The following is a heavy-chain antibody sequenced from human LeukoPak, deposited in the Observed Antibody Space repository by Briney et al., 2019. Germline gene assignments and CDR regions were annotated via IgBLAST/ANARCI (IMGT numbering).Heavy chain of an antibody. CDR3: ARGHITMVRGVEGMDV. CDR1: GGTFSSYA. Sequence: ASVKVSCKASGGTFSSYAISWVRQAPGQGLEWVGGIIPIFGTANYAQKFQGRVTITADKSTSTAYMELSSLRSEDTAVYYCARGHITMVRGVEGMDVWGKGTTVTVSS. J-gene: IGHJ6*04. D-gene: IGHD3-10*01. V-gene: IGHV1-69*06. CDR2: IIPIFGTA.